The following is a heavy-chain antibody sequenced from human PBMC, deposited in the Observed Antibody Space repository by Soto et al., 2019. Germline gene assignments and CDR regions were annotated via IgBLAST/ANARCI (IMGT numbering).Heavy chain of an antibody. CDR2: IIPIFGTA. V-gene: IGHV1-69*01. CDR3: ARSLGGYCCGGSCNVLDY. Sequence: QVQLVQSGAEVKKPGSSVKVSCKASGGTFSSYAISWVRQAPGQGLEWMGGIIPIFGTANYAQKFQGRVTITADESTSTAYMGLSSLRSGDTTVYYCARSLGGYCCGGSCNVLDYWGQGTMVTVSS. J-gene: IGHJ4*02. CDR1: GGTFSSYA. D-gene: IGHD2-15*01.